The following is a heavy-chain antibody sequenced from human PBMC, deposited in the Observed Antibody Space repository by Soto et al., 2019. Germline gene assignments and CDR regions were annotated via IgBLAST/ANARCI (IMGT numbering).Heavy chain of an antibody. CDR2: INHSGST. CDR1: GGSFSGYY. D-gene: IGHD3-10*01. Sequence: QVQLQQWGAGLLKPSETLSLTCAVYGGSFSGYYWSWIRQPPGKGLEWIGEINHSGSTNYNPSLKSRFTISVDTSKIQFSLKRSSVTAADTAVYYCASYYGSGSPNWFDPWGQGTLVTVSS. V-gene: IGHV4-34*01. J-gene: IGHJ5*02. CDR3: ASYYGSGSPNWFDP.